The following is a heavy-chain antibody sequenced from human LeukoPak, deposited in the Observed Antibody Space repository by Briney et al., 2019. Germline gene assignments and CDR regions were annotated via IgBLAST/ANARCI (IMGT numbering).Heavy chain of an antibody. J-gene: IGHJ3*02. Sequence: SVKVSCKASGGTFSSYAISWVRQAPGQGLEWMGRIIPIFGTANYAQKFQGRVTITTDESTSTAYMELSSLRSEDTAVYYCARPMVVTRREDDAFDIWGQGTMVTVSS. CDR3: ARPMVVTRREDDAFDI. CDR2: IIPIFGTA. D-gene: IGHD4-23*01. CDR1: GGTFSSYA. V-gene: IGHV1-69*05.